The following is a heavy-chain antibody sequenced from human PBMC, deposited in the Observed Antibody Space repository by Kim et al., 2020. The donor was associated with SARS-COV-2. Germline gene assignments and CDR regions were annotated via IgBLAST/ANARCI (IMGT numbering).Heavy chain of an antibody. V-gene: IGHV1-69*04. Sequence: SVKVSCKASGGTFSSYAISWVRQAPGQGLEWMGRIIPILGIANYAQKFQGRVTITADKSTSTAYMELSSLRSEDTAVYYCARAKMEYYDILTGYREETDYYYGMDVWGQGTTVTVSS. CDR3: ARAKMEYYDILTGYREETDYYYGMDV. J-gene: IGHJ6*02. CDR1: GGTFSSYA. CDR2: IIPILGIA. D-gene: IGHD3-9*01.